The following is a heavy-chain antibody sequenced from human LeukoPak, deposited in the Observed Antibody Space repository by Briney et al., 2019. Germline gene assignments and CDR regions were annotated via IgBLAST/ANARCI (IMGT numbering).Heavy chain of an antibody. CDR1: GFSFKTYA. V-gene: IGHV3-30*02. J-gene: IGHJ6*03. D-gene: IGHD5-18*01. Sequence: GGSLRLSCAASGFSFKTYAMHWVRQAPGKGLEWVAFAQYDGSTKYYADFVKGRFAISRDNSKNTLSLQMNSLRAEDTAVYYCAKDVETYSYVDRADMDVWGKGTTVTISS. CDR3: AKDVETYSYVDRADMDV. CDR2: AQYDGSTK.